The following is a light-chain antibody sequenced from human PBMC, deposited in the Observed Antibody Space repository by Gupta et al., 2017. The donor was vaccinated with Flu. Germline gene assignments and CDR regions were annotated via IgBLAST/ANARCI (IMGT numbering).Light chain of an antibody. CDR3: QQYINWPPYT. Sequence: EIVMTQYPDTLSVSPGERATLSCRASQSVSSDLAWYQQKPGQAPRLLIYRASIRATGIPARFSGSGSGTEFTLTISSLQSEDFAIYYCQQYINWPPYTFGQGTKLEI. CDR1: QSVSSD. CDR2: RAS. J-gene: IGKJ2*01. V-gene: IGKV3-15*01.